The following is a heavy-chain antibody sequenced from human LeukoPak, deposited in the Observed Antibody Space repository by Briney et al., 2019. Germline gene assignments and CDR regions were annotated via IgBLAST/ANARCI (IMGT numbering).Heavy chain of an antibody. D-gene: IGHD1-26*01. V-gene: IGHV3-73*01. CDR2: IRSKANSYAT. CDR3: TRQEWELLARYYYGMDV. CDR1: GFTFSGSA. Sequence: GGSLRLSCAASGFTFSGSAMHWVRQASGKGLEWVGRIRSKANSYATAYAASVKGRFTISRDDSKNTAYLQMNSLKTEDTAVYYCTRQEWELLARYYYGMDVWGQGTTVTVSS. J-gene: IGHJ6*02.